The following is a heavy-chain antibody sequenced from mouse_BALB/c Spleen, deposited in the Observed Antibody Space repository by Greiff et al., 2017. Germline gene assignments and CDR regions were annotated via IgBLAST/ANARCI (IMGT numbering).Heavy chain of an antibody. J-gene: IGHJ3*01. CDR3: VGNTAWFAY. D-gene: IGHD2-1*01. Sequence: EVKLVESGGGLVQPTGSLKLSCAASGFTFNTYAMNWVRQAPGKGLEWVARIRSKSNNYATYYADSVKDRFTISRDDSQSMLYLQMNNLKTEDTAVYYGVGNTAWFAYWGQGTLVTVSA. CDR1: GFTFNTYA. CDR2: IRSKSNNYAT. V-gene: IGHV10-1*02.